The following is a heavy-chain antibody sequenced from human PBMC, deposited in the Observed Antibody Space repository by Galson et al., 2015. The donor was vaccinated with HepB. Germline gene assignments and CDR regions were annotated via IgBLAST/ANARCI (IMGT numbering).Heavy chain of an antibody. J-gene: IGHJ4*02. V-gene: IGHV3-30*04. D-gene: IGHD5-18*01. Sequence: SLRLSCAASGFTFRAYTIHWVRQAPGKGLEWVAVISYDGKKKYYADSVKGRFTISRDNSKNTLYLQMNSLRAEDTAVYYCAREMDTSMGPLDYWGQGTLVTVSS. CDR3: AREMDTSMGPLDY. CDR2: ISYDGKKK. CDR1: GFTFRAYT.